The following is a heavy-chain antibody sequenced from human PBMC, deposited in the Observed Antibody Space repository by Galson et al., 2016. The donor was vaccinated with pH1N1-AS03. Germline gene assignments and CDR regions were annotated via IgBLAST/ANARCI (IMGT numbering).Heavy chain of an antibody. V-gene: IGHV4-39*01. CDR1: GDSINSSHYY. J-gene: IGHJ6*02. CDR3: ANRHGGSV. CDR2: ISYIGTT. Sequence: ETLSLTCSVSGDSINSSHYYWAWIRQPPGRGLEWIGSISYIGTTYYNPSLKSRVTMSVDTSKSQFSLLLSSVTAADTAVYYCANRHGGSVWGQGTTVTVSS. D-gene: IGHD4-23*01.